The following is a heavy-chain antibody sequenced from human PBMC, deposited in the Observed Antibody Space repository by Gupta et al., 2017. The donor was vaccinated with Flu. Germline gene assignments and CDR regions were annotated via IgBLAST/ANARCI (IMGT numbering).Heavy chain of an antibody. D-gene: IGHD6-6*01. V-gene: IGHV1-69*01. J-gene: IGHJ6*02. CDR3: ARAILASRPVGSNNYYYYQLDV. CDR2: IIPIFGTT. Sequence: EWIGGIIPIFGTTNYAQKFLGRVTMSADESATTGYMELSSLRSEDTAVYYCARAILASRPVGSNNYYYYQLDVWGQGTTVTVSS.